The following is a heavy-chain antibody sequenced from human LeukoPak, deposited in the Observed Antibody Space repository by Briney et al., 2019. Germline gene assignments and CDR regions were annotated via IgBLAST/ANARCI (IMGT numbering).Heavy chain of an antibody. Sequence: KPSETLSLTCAVYGDSFSGYHWSWIRQPPGKGLEWIGEINHSGSTNYNPSLKSRVSMLVDTSKRQLSLRLSSVTAADTAVYYCARVYCGTSSCYQPLDHWGQGTLVTVSS. CDR1: GDSFSGYH. D-gene: IGHD2-2*01. CDR2: INHSGST. J-gene: IGHJ4*02. CDR3: ARVYCGTSSCYQPLDH. V-gene: IGHV4-34*01.